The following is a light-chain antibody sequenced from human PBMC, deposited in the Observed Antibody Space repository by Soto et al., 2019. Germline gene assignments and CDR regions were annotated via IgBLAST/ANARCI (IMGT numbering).Light chain of an antibody. V-gene: IGKV1-27*01. J-gene: IGKJ1*01. CDR1: QGISNY. CDR2: AAS. Sequence: EIQMPQSPSSLSASVGDRVTITCRASQGISNYLAWYQQKPGKVPKLLIYAASTLQSGVPSRFSGSGSGTDFTLTISSMQPEDVATYYCQKYNSAPRTFGQPAKV. CDR3: QKYNSAPRT.